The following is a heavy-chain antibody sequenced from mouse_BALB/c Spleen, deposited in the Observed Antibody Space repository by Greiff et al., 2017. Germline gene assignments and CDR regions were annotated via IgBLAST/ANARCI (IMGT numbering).Heavy chain of an antibody. CDR3: ARIYYDYSWFAY. CDR1: GYSITSDYA. J-gene: IGHJ3*01. V-gene: IGHV3-2*02. D-gene: IGHD2-4*01. Sequence: EVHLVESGPGLVKPSQSLSLTCTVTGYSITSDYAWNWIRQFPGNKLEWMGYISYSGSTSYNPSLKSRISITRDTSKNQFFLQLNSVTTEDTATYCCARIYYDYSWFAYWGQGTLVTVSA. CDR2: ISYSGST.